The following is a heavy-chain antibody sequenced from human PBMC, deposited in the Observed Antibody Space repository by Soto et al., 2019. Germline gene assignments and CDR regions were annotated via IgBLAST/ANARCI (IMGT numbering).Heavy chain of an antibody. D-gene: IGHD5-18*01. CDR2: ISGSGGST. CDR1: GFTFNDYA. V-gene: IGHV3-23*01. J-gene: IGHJ2*01. CDR3: AKGGGYTYGSSWWHFDL. Sequence: LRLSCAASGFTFNDYAMSWVRQAPGKGLVWVSVISGSGGSTYFAESVKGRFSISRDNSKNTLYLQMDSLRTEDTAMYYCAKGGGYTYGSSWWHFDLWGRGTLVTVSS.